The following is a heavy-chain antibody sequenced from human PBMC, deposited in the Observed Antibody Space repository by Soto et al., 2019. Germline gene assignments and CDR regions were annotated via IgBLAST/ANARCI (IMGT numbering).Heavy chain of an antibody. V-gene: IGHV4-59*05. CDR3: ARRPAGSYYLWYFDL. CDR2: IYYSGST. D-gene: IGHD3-10*01. CDR1: GGSMISYY. J-gene: IGHJ2*01. Sequence: SETLSLTCTVSGGSMISYYWIRIRQPPGRGLEWIGSIYYSGSTYYNPSLKSRVTISVDTSKNQFSLKLSSVTAADTAVYYCARRPAGSYYLWYFDLWVRGTLVTVPQ.